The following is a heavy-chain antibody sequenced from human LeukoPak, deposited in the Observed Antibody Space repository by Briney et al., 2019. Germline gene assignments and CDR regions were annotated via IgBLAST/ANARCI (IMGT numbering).Heavy chain of an antibody. D-gene: IGHD3-22*01. CDR3: ASKSAYYYDSSGYYSAFY. V-gene: IGHV3-23*01. CDR1: GFTFSSYE. J-gene: IGHJ4*02. Sequence: GGSLRLSCAASGFTFSSYEMNWARQAPGKGLEWVSAISGSGGSTYYADSVKGRFTISRDNSKNTLYLQMNSLRAEDTAVYYCASKSAYYYDSSGYYSAFYWGQGTLVTVSS. CDR2: ISGSGGST.